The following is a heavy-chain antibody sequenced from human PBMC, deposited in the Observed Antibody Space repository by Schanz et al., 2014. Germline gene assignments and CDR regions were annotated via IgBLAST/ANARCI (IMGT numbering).Heavy chain of an antibody. CDR1: GFGFDDYA. D-gene: IGHD2-2*01. Sequence: EVQLVESGGGVVRPGGSLRLSCAASGFGFDDYAMSWVRQAPGKGLEWVSSIISTGGTIYYVDSVRGRFTISRDNAKNSLYLQMNSLRVDDTAVYYCASSRTRYCSSTSCVPGAFDFWGQGTLXTVSS. CDR2: IISTGGTI. V-gene: IGHV3-20*04. CDR3: ASSRTRYCSSTSCVPGAFDF. J-gene: IGHJ3*01.